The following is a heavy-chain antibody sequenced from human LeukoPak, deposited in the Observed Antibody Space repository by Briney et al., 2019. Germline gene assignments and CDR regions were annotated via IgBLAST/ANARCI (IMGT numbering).Heavy chain of an antibody. J-gene: IGHJ5*02. CDR1: GFSLSTRGVG. V-gene: IGHV2-5*01. CDR3: AHGGHSGRYFDWLFPVNWFDP. Sequence: SGPTLVKPTQTLTLTCTFSGFSLSTRGVGVGWIRQPPGKALEWLALIYWNDDKRYSPSLKSRLTITKDTSKNQVVLTMTNMDPVDTATYYCAHGGHSGRYFDWLFPVNWFDPWGQGTLVTVSS. CDR2: IYWNDDK. D-gene: IGHD3-9*01.